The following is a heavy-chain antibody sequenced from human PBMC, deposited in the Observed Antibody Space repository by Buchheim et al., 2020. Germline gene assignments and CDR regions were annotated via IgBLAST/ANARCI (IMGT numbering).Heavy chain of an antibody. D-gene: IGHD3-3*01. Sequence: QVQLQESGPGLVKPSQTLSLTCTVSGGSISSGSYYWSWIRQPAGKGLEWIGRIYTSGSTNYNPSLKSRVTISVDTSKNQFSLKLSSVTAADTAVYYCARSAKDIWNGRIYYFDYWGQGTL. V-gene: IGHV4-61*02. J-gene: IGHJ4*02. CDR2: IYTSGST. CDR3: ARSAKDIWNGRIYYFDY. CDR1: GGSISSGSYY.